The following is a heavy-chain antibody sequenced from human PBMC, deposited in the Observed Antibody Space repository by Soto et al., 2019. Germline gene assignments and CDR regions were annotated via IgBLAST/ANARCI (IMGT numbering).Heavy chain of an antibody. CDR1: GGTFSSYA. D-gene: IGHD3-22*01. CDR3: ARDGSGYRSRASPMDV. CDR2: IIPIFGTA. V-gene: IGHV1-69*13. J-gene: IGHJ6*02. Sequence: SVKVSCKASGGTFSSYAISWVRQAPGQGLEWMGGIIPIFGTANYAQKFQGRVTITADESTSTAYMELSSLRSEDTAVYYCARDGSGYRSRASPMDVWGQGTTVTVSS.